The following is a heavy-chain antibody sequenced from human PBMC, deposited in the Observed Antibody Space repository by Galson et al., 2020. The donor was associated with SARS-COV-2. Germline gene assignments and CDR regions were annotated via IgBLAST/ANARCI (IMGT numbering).Heavy chain of an antibody. CDR3: VKGPGGYCTGRVCHSPSWFDP. CDR2: IRGGAGDT. J-gene: IGHJ5*02. D-gene: IGHD2-8*02. CDR1: GFNFRLYA. Sequence: GGSLRLSCAASGFNFRLYALSWVRQAPGKGPEWVATIRGGAGDTSYADSVRGRFTVSKDSSNNTLFLQLTSLRVDDTAVYYCVKGPGGYCTGRVCHSPSWFDPWGPGTLVTVSS. V-gene: IGHV3-23*01.